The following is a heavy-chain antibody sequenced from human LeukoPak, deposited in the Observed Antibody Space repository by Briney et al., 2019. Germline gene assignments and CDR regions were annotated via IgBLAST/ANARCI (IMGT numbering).Heavy chain of an antibody. CDR1: GNFVTSNY. Sequence: ASVKVSCKASGNFVTSNYMHWVRQAPGQGLGWMGIVHPSSGSTTYAQNFQGRVTMTRDTSTSTVYMELSSLRSEDTAVYYCARDYDIAVGGGYWGQGTLVTVSS. CDR3: ARDYDIAVGGGY. CDR2: VHPSSGST. D-gene: IGHD6-19*01. J-gene: IGHJ4*02. V-gene: IGHV1-46*01.